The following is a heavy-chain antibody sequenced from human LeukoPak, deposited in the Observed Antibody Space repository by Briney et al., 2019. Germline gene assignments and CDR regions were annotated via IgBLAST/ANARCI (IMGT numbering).Heavy chain of an antibody. CDR1: GGSFSGYY. CDR2: INHSGST. J-gene: IGHJ3*02. D-gene: IGHD4-17*01. CDR3: ARFMRNTVTTNLDAFDI. V-gene: IGHV4-34*01. Sequence: SETLSLTCAVYGGSFSGYYWSWIRQPPGKGLEWIGEINHSGSTNYNPSLKSRVTISVDTSKNQFSLKLSSVTAADTAVYYCARFMRNTVTTNLDAFDIWGQGTMVTVSS.